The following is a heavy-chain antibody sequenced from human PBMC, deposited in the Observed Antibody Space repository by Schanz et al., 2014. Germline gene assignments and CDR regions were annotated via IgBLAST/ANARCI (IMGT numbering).Heavy chain of an antibody. V-gene: IGHV3-7*04. Sequence: EVQLLDSGGGLVQPGGSLRLSCAASGFTFSSYAMSWVRQAPGKGLEWVANIKQDGSEKYYVDAVKGRFTISRDNAKNSMYLHMKSLRGEDTAVYYCARDNYYGSGSCAYWGQGTLVNVSP. D-gene: IGHD3-10*01. CDR1: GFTFSSYA. CDR3: ARDNYYGSGSCAY. CDR2: IKQDGSEK. J-gene: IGHJ4*02.